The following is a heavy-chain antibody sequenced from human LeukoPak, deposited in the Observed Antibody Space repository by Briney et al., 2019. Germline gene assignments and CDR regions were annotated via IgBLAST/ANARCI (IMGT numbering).Heavy chain of an antibody. J-gene: IGHJ4*02. D-gene: IGHD2-21*01. CDR1: GGTFNNYA. CDR3: ARDENAYCGGDCSGDY. V-gene: IGHV1-69*05. Sequence: ASVKVSCKASGGTFNNYAISWVRQAPGQGLEWMGGIIPIFGTANYAQKLQGRVTMTTDTSTSTAYMELRSLRSDDTAVYYCARDENAYCGGDCSGDYWGQGTLVAVSS. CDR2: IIPIFGTA.